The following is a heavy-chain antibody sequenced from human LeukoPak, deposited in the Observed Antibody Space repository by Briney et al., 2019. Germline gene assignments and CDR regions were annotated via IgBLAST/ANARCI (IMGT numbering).Heavy chain of an antibody. CDR2: ISWNSDTT. CDR3: AKAPHYYTSATYWDYFDN. D-gene: IGHD3-10*01. CDR1: GFTFDDFA. J-gene: IGHJ4*02. V-gene: IGHV3-9*01. Sequence: AGGSLRLPCAASGFTFDDFAMHWVRQSPGKGLEWVSGISWNSDTTAYADSVKGRFTISRDNANNSLYLLMNSLRSEDTAFYYCAKAPHYYTSATYWDYFDNWGQGSLVTVSS.